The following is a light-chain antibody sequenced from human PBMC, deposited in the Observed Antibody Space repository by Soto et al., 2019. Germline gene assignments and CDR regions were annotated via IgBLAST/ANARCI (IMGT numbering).Light chain of an antibody. CDR1: SSNIGNNY. CDR2: ENN. Sequence: SVLTHPPSVSAAPGQKVTISCSGSSSNIGNNYVSWYQQLPGTAPKLLIYENNKRPSGIPDRFSGSKSGTSATLGITGLQTGDEADYYCGTWDSSLSAYVFGTGTKVTVL. CDR3: GTWDSSLSAYV. J-gene: IGLJ1*01. V-gene: IGLV1-51*02.